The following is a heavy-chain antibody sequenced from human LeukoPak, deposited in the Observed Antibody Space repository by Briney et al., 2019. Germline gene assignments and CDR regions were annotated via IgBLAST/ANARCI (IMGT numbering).Heavy chain of an antibody. CDR3: ARGVVVVPAAIGWEFDY. J-gene: IGHJ4*02. V-gene: IGHV1-18*01. CDR2: ISAYNGNT. D-gene: IGHD2-2*02. CDR1: GYTFTSYG. Sequence: ASVKVSCKASGYTFTSYGISWVRQAPGQGLEWMGWISAYNGNTNYAQKLQGRVTMTTDTPTSTAYMELRSLRSDDTAVYYCARGVVVVPAAIGWEFDYWGQGTLVTVSS.